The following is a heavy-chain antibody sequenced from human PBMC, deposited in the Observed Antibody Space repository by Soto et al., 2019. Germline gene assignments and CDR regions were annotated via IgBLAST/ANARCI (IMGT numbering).Heavy chain of an antibody. V-gene: IGHV3-23*01. D-gene: IGHD4-17*01. CDR2: ISGSGGST. CDR3: AKFGPGSPQFEPKPSLDDYGDYGY. Sequence: GGSLRLSCAASGFTFSSYAMSWVRQAPGKGLEWVSAISGSGGSTYYADSVKGRFTISRDNSKNTLYLQMNSLRAEDTAVYYCAKFGPGSPQFEPKPSLDDYGDYGYWGQGTLVTVSS. J-gene: IGHJ4*02. CDR1: GFTFSSYA.